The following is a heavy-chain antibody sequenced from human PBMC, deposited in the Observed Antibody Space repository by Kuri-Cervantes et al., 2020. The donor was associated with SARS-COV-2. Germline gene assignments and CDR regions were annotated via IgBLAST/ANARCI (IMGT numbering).Heavy chain of an antibody. D-gene: IGHD3-10*01. Sequence: GSLRLSCTVSGYSISSGYYWGWIRQPPGKGLEWIGSIYHSGSTYYNPSLKSRVTISVDTSKNQFSLKLSSVTAADTAVYYCARGLNDYYGSGSPYFDYWGQGTLVTVSS. CDR3: ARGLNDYYGSGSPYFDY. CDR1: GYSISSGYY. CDR2: IYHSGST. V-gene: IGHV4-38-2*02. J-gene: IGHJ4*02.